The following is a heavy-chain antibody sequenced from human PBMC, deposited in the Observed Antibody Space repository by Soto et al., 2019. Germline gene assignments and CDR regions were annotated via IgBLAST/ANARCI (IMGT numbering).Heavy chain of an antibody. D-gene: IGHD3-22*01. V-gene: IGHV3-53*01. J-gene: IGHJ6*02. CDR2: IYSGGST. CDR1: GFTVSSNY. Sequence: PGGSLRLSCAASGFTVSSNYMSWVRQAPGKGLEWVSVIYSGGSTYYADSVKGRFTISRDNSKNTLYLQMNSLRAEDTAVYYCARDQGTMIKGSYYYYGMDVWGQGTTVTVSS. CDR3: ARDQGTMIKGSYYYYGMDV.